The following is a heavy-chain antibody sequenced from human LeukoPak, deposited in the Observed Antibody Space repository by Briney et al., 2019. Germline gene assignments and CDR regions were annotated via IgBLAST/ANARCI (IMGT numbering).Heavy chain of an antibody. Sequence: SVKVSCKASGFTFTSSAMQWVRQAPGQRFEWIGWIVVGSGNTNYAQKFQERFTITRDVYTSTAYMKLSSLRSEDTAVYYCAAEITIFGVGYNWFDPWGQGTLVTVSS. CDR2: IVVGSGNT. CDR3: AAEITIFGVGYNWFDP. V-gene: IGHV1-58*02. CDR1: GFTFTSSA. J-gene: IGHJ5*02. D-gene: IGHD3-3*01.